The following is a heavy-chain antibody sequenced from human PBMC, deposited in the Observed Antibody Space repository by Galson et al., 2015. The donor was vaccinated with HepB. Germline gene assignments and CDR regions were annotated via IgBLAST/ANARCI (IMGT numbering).Heavy chain of an antibody. J-gene: IGHJ3*01. V-gene: IGHV3-30*03. Sequence: SLRLSCAASGFTLSSYVMHWFRQAPGKGLEWVSSISYDGNNEYYADSVKGRFTISRDTSKNTLYLQMNSLRVEDTAVYYCAREGGDRGLAEDAFDGVGHVTMITVSS. D-gene: IGHD3-16*01. CDR1: GFTLSSYV. CDR3: AREGGDRGLAEDAFDG. CDR2: ISYDGNNE.